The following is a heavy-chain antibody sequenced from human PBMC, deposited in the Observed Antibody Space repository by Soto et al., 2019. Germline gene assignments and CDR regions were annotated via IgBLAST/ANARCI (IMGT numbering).Heavy chain of an antibody. V-gene: IGHV4-31*03. D-gene: IGHD3-9*01. CDR1: GGSISSGGYY. Sequence: SETLSLTCTVSGGSISSGGYYWSWIRQHPGKGLEWIGYIYYSGSTYYNPSLKSRVTISVDTSKNQFSLKLSSVTAADTAVYYCAVTPPGRYFDWLLFPYAFDIWGQGTMVT. CDR3: AVTPPGRYFDWLLFPYAFDI. CDR2: IYYSGST. J-gene: IGHJ3*02.